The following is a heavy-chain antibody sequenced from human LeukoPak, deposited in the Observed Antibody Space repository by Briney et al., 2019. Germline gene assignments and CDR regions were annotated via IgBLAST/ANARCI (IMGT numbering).Heavy chain of an antibody. CDR2: ISSSSSYI. D-gene: IGHD4-17*01. CDR3: ARDFDGDYSFGDFDY. V-gene: IGHV3-21*01. Sequence: PGGSLRLSCAASGFTFSSYGMHWVRQAPGKGLEWVSSISSSSSYIYYADSVKGRFTISRDNAKNSLYLQMNSLRAEDTAVYYCARDFDGDYSFGDFDYWGQGTLVTVSS. J-gene: IGHJ4*02. CDR1: GFTFSSYG.